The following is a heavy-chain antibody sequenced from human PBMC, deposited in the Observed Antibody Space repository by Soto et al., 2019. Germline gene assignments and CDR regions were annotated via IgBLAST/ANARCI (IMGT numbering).Heavy chain of an antibody. Sequence: WGSLRLSCAASGFTFSSYGIHWVRQAPGKGLEWVAVIWNDGSNKYYADSVKGRFTSSRDNSKNTLYLQMNSLRAEDTAVYYCARGRITFGGVTDQANLDYWGQGTLVTVSS. CDR3: ARGRITFGGVTDQANLDY. D-gene: IGHD3-16*01. CDR2: IWNDGSNK. V-gene: IGHV3-33*01. CDR1: GFTFSSYG. J-gene: IGHJ4*02.